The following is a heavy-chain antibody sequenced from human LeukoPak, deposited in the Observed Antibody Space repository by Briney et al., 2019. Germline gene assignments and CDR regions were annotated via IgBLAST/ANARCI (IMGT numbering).Heavy chain of an antibody. J-gene: IGHJ4*02. CDR1: EFSVGSKY. CDR2: ISSSSTYI. CDR3: ARDGERGELSLYMDY. Sequence: PGGSLRFSCAASEFSVGSKYMTWVRQAPGKGLEWVSSISSSSTYIYYADSVKGRFTISRDNAKNSLYLQMNSLRAEDTAVYYCARDGERGELSLYMDYWGQGTLVTVSS. D-gene: IGHD3-16*02. V-gene: IGHV3-21*01.